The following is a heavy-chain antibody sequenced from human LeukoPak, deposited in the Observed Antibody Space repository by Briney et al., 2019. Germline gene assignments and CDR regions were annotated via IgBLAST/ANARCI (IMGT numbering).Heavy chain of an antibody. V-gene: IGHV3-23*01. CDR2: ISGSGGST. Sequence: TGGSLRLSRAASGFTFSSYAMSWVRQAPGKGLEWVSAISGSGGSTYYADSVKGRFTISRDNSKNTLYLQVNSLRAEDTAVYYCAKDTADPVVPAATFQHWGQGTLVTVSS. CDR1: GFTFSSYA. J-gene: IGHJ1*01. CDR3: AKDTADPVVPAATFQH. D-gene: IGHD2-2*01.